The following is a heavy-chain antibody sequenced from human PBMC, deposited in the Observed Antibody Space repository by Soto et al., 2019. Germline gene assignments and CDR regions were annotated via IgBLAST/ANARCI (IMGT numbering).Heavy chain of an antibody. V-gene: IGHV4-59*01. CDR1: GGSISSYY. J-gene: IGHJ4*02. CDR2: TYHSGST. D-gene: IGHD3-22*01. Sequence: SETLSLTCAVSGGSISSYYWSWIRQPPGKGLEWIGYTYHSGSTNFSPSLKSRVTISVDTSQNQFSLKLSSVTAADTAVYYCARGRASFYDSSGSPYYFDYWGQGTLVTVSS. CDR3: ARGRASFYDSSGSPYYFDY.